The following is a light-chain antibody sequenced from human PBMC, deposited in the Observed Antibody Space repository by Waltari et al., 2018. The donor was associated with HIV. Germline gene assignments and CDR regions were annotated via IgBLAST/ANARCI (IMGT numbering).Light chain of an antibody. Sequence: QSVLTQPPSASGAPGQRVTISCSGSRSNIGSNPVSWYQQLPGTAPKLLISSNSQRPSGVPDRFSGSKSGSSASLAISGLQSEYESQYFCGAWDDSLKGFMFGGGTQLTVL. CDR2: SNS. J-gene: IGLJ3*02. CDR3: GAWDDSLKGFM. V-gene: IGLV1-44*01. CDR1: RSNIGSNP.